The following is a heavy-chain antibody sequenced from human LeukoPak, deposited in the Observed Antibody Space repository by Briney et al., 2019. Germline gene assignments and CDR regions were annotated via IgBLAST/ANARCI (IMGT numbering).Heavy chain of an antibody. CDR3: ARDLWFGEFLGY. J-gene: IGHJ4*02. V-gene: IGHV4-4*02. CDR1: GGSISSSNW. D-gene: IGHD3-10*01. CDR2: IYHSGST. Sequence: SETLSLTCAVSGGSISSSNWWRWVRPPPGKGLEWIGEIYHSGSTNYNPSLKSRVTISVDKSKNQFSLKLSSVTAADTAVYYCARDLWFGEFLGYWGQGTLVTVSS.